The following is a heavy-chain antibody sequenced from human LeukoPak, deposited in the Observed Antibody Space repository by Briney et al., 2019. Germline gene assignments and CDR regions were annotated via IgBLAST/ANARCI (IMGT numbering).Heavy chain of an antibody. V-gene: IGHV6-1*01. J-gene: IGHJ4*02. CDR2: TYYRSKWFF. D-gene: IGHD4-17*01. Sequence: SQTLSLTCAISGDSVSSNSATWNWIRQSPSGGLECLGRTYYRSKWFFDYAVSVRSRISITPDASKNRFSLQLNSVTPEDTAVYYCARDHYGDYFDSWGQGTLVTVSS. CDR1: GDSVSSNSAT. CDR3: ARDHYGDYFDS.